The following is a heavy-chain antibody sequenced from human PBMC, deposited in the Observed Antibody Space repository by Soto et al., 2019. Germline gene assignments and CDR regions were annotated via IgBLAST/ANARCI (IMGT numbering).Heavy chain of an antibody. V-gene: IGHV1-18*01. D-gene: IGHD6-19*01. J-gene: IGHJ4*02. CDR2: ISGNNGDT. CDR3: GRGGLAVSGTYDY. CDR1: GYTLTNYG. Sequence: QVQLVQSGAEVKKSGASMKVSCKASGYTLTNYGVAWVRRAPGQGLEWMGWISGNNGDTKYAQNLQNRVTMTTDTSTNTAYMEVRSLRSDDTAVYYCGRGGLAVSGTYDYWGQGTLVTVSS.